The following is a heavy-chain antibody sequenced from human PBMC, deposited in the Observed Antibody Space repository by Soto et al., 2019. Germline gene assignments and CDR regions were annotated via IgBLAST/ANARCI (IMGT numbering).Heavy chain of an antibody. CDR1: GFTFSSYW. V-gene: IGHV3-7*01. J-gene: IGHJ6*03. D-gene: IGHD2-2*01. CDR2: IKQDGSEK. CDR3: ARILGYCSSTSCQYYYYYMDV. Sequence: GGSLRLSCAASGFTFSSYWMSWVRQAPGKGLEWVANIKQDGSEKYYVDSVKGRFTISRDNAKNSLYLQMNSLRAEDTAVYYCARILGYCSSTSCQYYYYYMDVWGKGTTVTVSS.